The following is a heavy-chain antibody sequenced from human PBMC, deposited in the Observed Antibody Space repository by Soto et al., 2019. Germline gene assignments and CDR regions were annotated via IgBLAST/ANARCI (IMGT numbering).Heavy chain of an antibody. CDR3: ATRVAANRNDAFDI. CDR1: GGSISSGGSY. Sequence: SETLSLTCTVSGGSISSGGSYWSWIRQYPGKGLEWIGYIYYSGNRYYNPSLKSRVTILGDTSKNQFSLKLSSVTAADTAVYYCATRVAANRNDAFDIWGQGTMVTVSS. CDR2: IYYSGNR. D-gene: IGHD2-15*01. J-gene: IGHJ3*02. V-gene: IGHV4-31*03.